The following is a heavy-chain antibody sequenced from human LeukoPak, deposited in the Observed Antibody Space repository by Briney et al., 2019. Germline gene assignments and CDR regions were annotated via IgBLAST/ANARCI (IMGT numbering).Heavy chain of an antibody. CDR1: GYTFTSYG. D-gene: IGHD1-26*01. J-gene: IGHJ3*02. V-gene: IGHV1-69*13. CDR2: IIPIFGTA. Sequence: SVKVSCKASGYTFTSYGISWVRQAPGQGLEWMGGIIPIFGTANYAQKFQGRVTITADESTSTAYMELSSLRSEDTAVYYCARGIRRATGDAFDIWGQGTMVTVSS. CDR3: ARGIRRATGDAFDI.